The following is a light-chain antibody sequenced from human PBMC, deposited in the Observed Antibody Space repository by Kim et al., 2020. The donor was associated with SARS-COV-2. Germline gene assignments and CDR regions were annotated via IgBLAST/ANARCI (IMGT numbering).Light chain of an antibody. V-gene: IGKV1-33*01. Sequence: SASVGDRVTITCQASQDISNYLNWYQQKPGKAPKLLIYDASNLETGVLSRFSGSESAKDFTFNISSLQPEDIAAYNGQQDDKLRCTFGGGTKLEI. CDR2: DAS. CDR3: QQDDKLRCT. J-gene: IGKJ4*01. CDR1: QDISNY.